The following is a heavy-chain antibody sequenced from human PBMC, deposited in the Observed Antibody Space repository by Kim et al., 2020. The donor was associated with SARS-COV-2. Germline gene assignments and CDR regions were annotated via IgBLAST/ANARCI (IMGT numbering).Heavy chain of an antibody. CDR1: GFTFDDYA. J-gene: IGHJ3*02. D-gene: IGHD5-12*01. CDR3: AKPSGYDGPLGAFDI. CDR2: ISGDGGST. V-gene: IGHV3-43*02. Sequence: GGSLRLSCAASGFTFDDYAMHWVRQAPGKGLEWVSLISGDGGSTYYADSVKGRFTISRDNSKNSLYLQMNSLRTEDTALYYCAKPSGYDGPLGAFDIWGQGTMVTVSS.